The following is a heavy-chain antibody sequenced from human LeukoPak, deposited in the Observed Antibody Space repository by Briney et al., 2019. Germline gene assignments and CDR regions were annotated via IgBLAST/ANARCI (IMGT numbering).Heavy chain of an antibody. D-gene: IGHD1-1*01. Sequence: GESLKISCKGSGYSFTSYWIGWVRQMPGKGLEWMGIIYPGDSDTRYSPSFQGQVTISADKSISTAYLQWSSLKASDTAMYYCARPAGTSFDYYGMDVWGQGTTVTVSS. J-gene: IGHJ6*02. CDR2: IYPGDSDT. CDR1: GYSFTSYW. CDR3: ARPAGTSFDYYGMDV. V-gene: IGHV5-51*01.